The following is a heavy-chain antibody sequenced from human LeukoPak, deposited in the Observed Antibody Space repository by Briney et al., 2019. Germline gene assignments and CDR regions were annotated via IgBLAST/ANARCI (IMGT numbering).Heavy chain of an antibody. J-gene: IGHJ4*02. V-gene: IGHV4-59*11. CDR3: ATIKSGYPFGYFDF. Sequence: SETLSLTCTVSGVSITTHYWSWLRQPPGKELEWIAYMTDSETTKNNPSLKSRITLSADTSKNQFSLSMSSVTEADTAVYFCATIKSGYPFGYFDFWGQGILVTVSS. CDR2: MTDSETT. CDR1: GVSITTHY. D-gene: IGHD5-18*01.